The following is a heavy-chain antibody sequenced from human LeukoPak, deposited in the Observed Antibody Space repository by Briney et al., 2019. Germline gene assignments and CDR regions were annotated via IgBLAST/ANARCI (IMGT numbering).Heavy chain of an antibody. CDR3: ARGGLAVNPYYFDY. V-gene: IGHV4-4*02. D-gene: IGHD6-19*01. CDR1: GGSISSSNW. Sequence: SGTLSLTCAVSGGSISSSNWWSWVRQPPGKGLEWIGEIYHSGSTNYNPSLKSRVTISVDTSKNQFSLKLSSVTAVDTAVYYCARGGLAVNPYYFDYWGQGTLVTVSS. CDR2: IYHSGST. J-gene: IGHJ4*02.